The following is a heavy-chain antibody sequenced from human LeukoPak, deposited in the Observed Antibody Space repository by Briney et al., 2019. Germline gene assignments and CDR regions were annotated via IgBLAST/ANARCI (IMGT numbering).Heavy chain of an antibody. Sequence: PSQTLSLTCTVSGGSISSGSYYWSWIRQPAGKGLEWIGRIYTRGSTDGGSTNYNPSLNSRVTISVDTSKNQFSLKLRSVTAADTAVYYCARDLFWSGYYLGYWGQGTLVTVSS. D-gene: IGHD3-3*01. CDR2: IYTRGSTDGGST. V-gene: IGHV4-61*02. CDR1: GGSISSGSYY. J-gene: IGHJ4*02. CDR3: ARDLFWSGYYLGY.